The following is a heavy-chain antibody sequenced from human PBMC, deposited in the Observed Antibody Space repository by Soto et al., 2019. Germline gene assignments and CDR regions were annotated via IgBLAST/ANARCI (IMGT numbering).Heavy chain of an antibody. CDR1: GFTFSSYG. CDR2: ISYDGSNK. CDR3: AKDNTHCSGGSCFGCDY. V-gene: IGHV3-30*18. J-gene: IGHJ4*02. Sequence: QVQLVESGGGVVQPGRSLRLSCAASGFTFSSYGMHWVRQAPGKGLEWVAVISYDGSNKYYADSVKGRFTISRDNSKNTLYLQMNSLRDEDTAVYYCAKDNTHCSGGSCFGCDYWGQGTLATVSS. D-gene: IGHD2-15*01.